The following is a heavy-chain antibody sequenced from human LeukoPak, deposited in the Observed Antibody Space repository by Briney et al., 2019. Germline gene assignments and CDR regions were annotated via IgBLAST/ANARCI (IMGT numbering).Heavy chain of an antibody. CDR2: ISTDSTII. CDR3: ASERGGSGYYDY. V-gene: IGHV3-48*01. D-gene: IGHD3-22*01. Sequence: PGGSLRLSCAASGFTFSSYSMAWVRQAPGKRLEWVSFISTDSTIIYYADSVKGRFTISRDNAENSLYLQMNSLRAEDTAVYYCASERGGSGYYDYWGQGTLVTVSS. J-gene: IGHJ4*02. CDR1: GFTFSSYS.